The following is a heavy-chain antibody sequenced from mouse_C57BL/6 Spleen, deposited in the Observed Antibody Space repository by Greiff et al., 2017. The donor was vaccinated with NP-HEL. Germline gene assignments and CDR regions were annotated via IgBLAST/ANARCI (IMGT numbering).Heavy chain of an antibody. V-gene: IGHV1-64*01. CDR1: GYTFTSYW. Sequence: QVQLKQSGAELVKPGASVKLSCKASGYTFTSYWMHWVKQRPGQGLEWIGMIHPNSGSTNYNEKFKSKATLTVDKSSSTAYMQLSSLTSEDSAVYYCARGDDSAWFAYWGQGTLVTVSA. CDR2: IHPNSGST. CDR3: ARGDDSAWFAY. J-gene: IGHJ3*01. D-gene: IGHD2-4*01.